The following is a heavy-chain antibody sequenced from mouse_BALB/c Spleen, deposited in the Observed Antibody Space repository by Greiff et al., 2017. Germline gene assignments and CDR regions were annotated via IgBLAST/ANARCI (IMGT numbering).Heavy chain of an antibody. CDR2: INPGSGGT. J-gene: IGHJ2*01. D-gene: IGHD1-1*01. CDR3: ARSLVATDY. Sequence: VQVVESGAELVRPGTSVKVSCKASGYAFTNYLIEWVKQRPGQGLEWIGVINPGSGGTNYNEKFKGKATLTADKSSSTAYMQLSSLTSDDSAVYFCARSLVATDYWGQGTTLTVSS. CDR1: GYAFTNYL. V-gene: IGHV1-54*01.